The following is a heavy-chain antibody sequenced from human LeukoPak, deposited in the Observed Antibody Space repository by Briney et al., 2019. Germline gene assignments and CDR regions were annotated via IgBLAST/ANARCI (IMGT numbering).Heavy chain of an antibody. D-gene: IGHD3-22*01. Sequence: QPGGSLRLSCAASGFTVSSNYMSWVRQAPGKGLEWVSVIYSGGSTYYADSVKGRFTTSRDNSKNTVYLQMNSLRAEDTAVYYCAKDWYYDSSGYYFWGQGTLVTVSS. CDR2: IYSGGST. CDR1: GFTVSSNY. V-gene: IGHV3-53*05. J-gene: IGHJ4*02. CDR3: AKDWYYDSSGYYF.